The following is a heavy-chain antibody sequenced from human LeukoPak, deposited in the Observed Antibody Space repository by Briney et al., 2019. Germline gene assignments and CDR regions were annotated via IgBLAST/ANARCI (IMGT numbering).Heavy chain of an antibody. CDR1: VFTFSSYS. CDR3: AREDGYNSWALDY. CDR2: ISSSSSYI. D-gene: IGHD5-24*01. Sequence: GGSLRLSCAASVFTFSSYSMNWVRQAPGKGLEWVSSISSSSSYIYYADSVKGRFTISRDNAKNSLYLQMNSLRAEDTAVYYCAREDGYNSWALDYWGQGALVTVSS. J-gene: IGHJ4*02. V-gene: IGHV3-21*01.